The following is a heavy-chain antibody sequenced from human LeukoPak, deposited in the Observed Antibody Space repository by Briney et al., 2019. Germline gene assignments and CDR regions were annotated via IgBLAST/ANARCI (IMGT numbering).Heavy chain of an antibody. CDR1: GFTVSSNY. V-gene: IGHV3-66*01. J-gene: IGHJ4*02. Sequence: GGSLRLSCAASGFTVSSNYMSWVRQAPGKGLEWVSVIYSGGSTYYADSVKGRFTISRDNSKNTLYLQMNSLRAEDTAVYYCANLDYYDSSGIDYWGQGTLVTVSS. CDR2: IYSGGST. CDR3: ANLDYYDSSGIDY. D-gene: IGHD3-22*01.